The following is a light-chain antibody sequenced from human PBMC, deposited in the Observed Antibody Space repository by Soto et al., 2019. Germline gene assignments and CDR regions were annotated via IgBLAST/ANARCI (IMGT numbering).Light chain of an antibody. CDR1: QSVSSN. CDR2: GAS. Sequence: IVVTLSLATGSVSPRERAIHSCSPCQSVSSNLAWYQQKPGQAPRLLIYGASTRATGIPARFSGSGSGTEFTLTISSLQSEDFAVYYCQQYNNWPLITSGQATRLEIK. J-gene: IGKJ5*01. CDR3: QQYNNWPLIT. V-gene: IGKV3-15*01.